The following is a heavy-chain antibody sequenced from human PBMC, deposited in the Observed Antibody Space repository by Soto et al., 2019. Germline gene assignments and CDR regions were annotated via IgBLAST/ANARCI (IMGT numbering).Heavy chain of an antibody. Sequence: GVSLRLSCAASGFTFSSYSMNWVRQAPGKGLEWVSYISSSSSTIYYADSVKGRFTISRDNAKNSLYLQMNSLRAEDTAVYYCARDLLELRDAFDIWGQGTMVTVSS. CDR3: ARDLLELRDAFDI. CDR1: GFTFSSYS. V-gene: IGHV3-48*04. CDR2: ISSSSSTI. D-gene: IGHD1-7*01. J-gene: IGHJ3*02.